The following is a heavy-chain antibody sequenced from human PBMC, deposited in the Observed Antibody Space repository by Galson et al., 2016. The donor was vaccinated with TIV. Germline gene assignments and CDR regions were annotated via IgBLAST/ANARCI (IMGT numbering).Heavy chain of an antibody. CDR2: LFYSGSR. Sequence: SETLSLTCTVSGGSITSHYWSWIRQPPGKGLAWIGYLFYSGSRNFNSSFKSRITVSLDTSKNQFSLKLKSVTAADTAVYYCARRGNITIFGVPYPDYYYYMDVWGKGTTVTVSS. J-gene: IGHJ6*03. D-gene: IGHD3-3*01. V-gene: IGHV4-59*11. CDR1: GGSITSHY. CDR3: ARRGNITIFGVPYPDYYYYMDV.